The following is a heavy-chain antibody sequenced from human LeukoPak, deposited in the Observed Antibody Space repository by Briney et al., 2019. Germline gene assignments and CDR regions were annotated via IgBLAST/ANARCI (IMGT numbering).Heavy chain of an antibody. CDR1: GYSFTAFY. D-gene: IGHD4-23*01. CDR2: IHPRRGDT. J-gene: IGHJ4*02. CDR3: AREWEYGGNPY. Sequence: ASVKVSCKTSGYSFTAFYIHWVRQAPGQGLEWMGWIHPRRGDTNYAQKFQGRVTMTRDTSISTAYLDLSSLRSDDTAVYYCAREWEYGGNPYWGQGTLVTVSS. V-gene: IGHV1-2*02.